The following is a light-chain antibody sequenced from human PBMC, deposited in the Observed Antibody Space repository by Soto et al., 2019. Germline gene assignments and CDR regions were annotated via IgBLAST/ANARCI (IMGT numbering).Light chain of an antibody. CDR1: QRVSSN. CDR2: GAS. J-gene: IGKJ2*01. Sequence: EIVMTQSPATLSVSPGERATLSCRASQRVSSNLACYQQKPGQAPRLLIYGASTRAPVIPARFSGSGSGAAVTFTITGRQSEDFADYYCQQYNNWPYTSGQGTKLSVK. V-gene: IGKV3-15*01. CDR3: QQYNNWPYT.